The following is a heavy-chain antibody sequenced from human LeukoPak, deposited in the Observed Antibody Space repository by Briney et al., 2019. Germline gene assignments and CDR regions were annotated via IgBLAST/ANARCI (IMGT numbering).Heavy chain of an antibody. CDR2: IIPIFGTA. D-gene: IGHD5-12*01. J-gene: IGHJ4*02. Sequence: SVKVSCKTSGGTFSNYAISWVRQAPGQGLEWMGRIIPIFGTANYAQKFQGRVTINADEFTSTVYMELRSLRSDDTAVYYCAREARRGIVATIGGDYWGQGTLVTVSS. CDR3: AREARRGIVATIGGDY. CDR1: GGTFSNYA. V-gene: IGHV1-69*15.